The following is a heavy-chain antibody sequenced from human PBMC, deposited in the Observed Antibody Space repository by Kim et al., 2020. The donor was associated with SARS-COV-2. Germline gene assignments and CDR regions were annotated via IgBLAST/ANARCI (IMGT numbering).Heavy chain of an antibody. V-gene: IGHV3-21*01. D-gene: IGHD3-16*01. CDR3: ARESLPGGGRLVPPAFDY. CDR2: ISSSSSYI. J-gene: IGHJ4*02. CDR1: GFTFSSYS. Sequence: GGSLRLSCAASGFTFSSYSMNWVRQAPGKGLEWVSSISSSSSYIYYADSVKGRFTISRDNAKNSLYLQMNSLRAEDTAVYYCARESLPGGGRLVPPAFDYWGQGTLVTVSS.